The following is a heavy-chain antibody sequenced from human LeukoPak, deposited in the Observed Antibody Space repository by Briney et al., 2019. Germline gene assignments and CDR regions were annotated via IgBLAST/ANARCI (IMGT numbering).Heavy chain of an antibody. CDR3: ARGASWQLLGDAFDI. V-gene: IGHV3-7*01. CDR1: GFTFSSYW. Sequence: GGSLRLSCAASGFTFSSYWMSWVRQAPGEGLEWVANIKQDGSEKYYVDSVKGRFTISRDNAKNSLYLQMKSLRAEDTAVYYCARGASWQLLGDAFDIWGQGTLVTVSS. J-gene: IGHJ3*02. D-gene: IGHD1-26*01. CDR2: IKQDGSEK.